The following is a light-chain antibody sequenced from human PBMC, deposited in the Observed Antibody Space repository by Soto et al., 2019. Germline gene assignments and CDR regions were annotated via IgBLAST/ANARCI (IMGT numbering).Light chain of an antibody. CDR2: GAS. CDR1: QSVSNNY. J-gene: IGKJ5*01. V-gene: IGKV3-20*01. Sequence: EIVLTQSPGTLSLSPGERATLSCRASQSVSNNYLAWYQQKPGQAPRLLIYGASSRATGIPDRFSGSGSGRDFTLTISRLEPEDFAVYYCQQYGSSPPITFGQGTRLEI. CDR3: QQYGSSPPIT.